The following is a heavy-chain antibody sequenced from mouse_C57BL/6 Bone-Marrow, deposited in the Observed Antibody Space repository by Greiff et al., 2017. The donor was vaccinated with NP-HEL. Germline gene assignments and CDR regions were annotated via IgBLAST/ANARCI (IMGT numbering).Heavy chain of an antibody. D-gene: IGHD5-5*01. Sequence: EVQLQQSGPELVKPGASVKISCKASGYTFTDYYMNWVKQSHGKSLEWIGDINPNNGGTSYNQKFKGKATLTVDKSSSTAYMELRSLTSEDSAVYYCAGFYLYWGQGTTLTVSS. V-gene: IGHV1-26*01. CDR2: INPNNGGT. J-gene: IGHJ2*01. CDR3: AGFYLY. CDR1: GYTFTDYY.